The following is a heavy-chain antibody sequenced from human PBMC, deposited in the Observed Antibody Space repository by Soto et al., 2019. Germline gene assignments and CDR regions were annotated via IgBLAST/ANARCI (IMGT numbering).Heavy chain of an antibody. V-gene: IGHV6-1*01. J-gene: IGHJ4*02. CDR3: VRECPYYESSDSYFDY. CDR1: GDSVSGNSAA. D-gene: IGHD3-16*01. Sequence: SQTLSLTCAISGDSVSGNSAAWNWIRQSPSRGLGWLGRTYYRSKWYNDYAVSVKSRITVTPDTSKNQFSLHLNSVTPEDTTVYYCVRECPYYESSDSYFDYWGQGALVTVSS. CDR2: TYYRSKWYN.